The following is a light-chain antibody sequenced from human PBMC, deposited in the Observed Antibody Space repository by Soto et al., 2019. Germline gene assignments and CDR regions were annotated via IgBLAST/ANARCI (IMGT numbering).Light chain of an antibody. V-gene: IGLV4-69*01. CDR2: LNSDGSH. Sequence: QSVLTQSPSASASLGASVKLTCTLSSGHRTYAIAWHQQQPEKGPRYLVKLNSDGSHSKGDGIPDRFSGSSFGAERYLTISSLQSEDEADYYCQTWDTGIRVFGGGTKVTVL. CDR3: QTWDTGIRV. J-gene: IGLJ3*02. CDR1: SGHRTYA.